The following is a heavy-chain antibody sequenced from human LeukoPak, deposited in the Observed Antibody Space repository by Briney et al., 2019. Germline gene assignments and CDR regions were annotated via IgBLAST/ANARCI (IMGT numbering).Heavy chain of an antibody. D-gene: IGHD3-16*01. CDR3: SAHGY. CDR2: ILPGGRES. V-gene: IGHV3-7*01. Sequence: GGSLRLSCVALEFEPTYFWMTWVRRAPGKGLEWVATILPGGRESYRVDSVKGRFTISRDNAKNSLYLQMSSLRAEDTPVYYMSAHGYWGQGTLVTVTS. CDR1: EFEPTYFW. J-gene: IGHJ4*02.